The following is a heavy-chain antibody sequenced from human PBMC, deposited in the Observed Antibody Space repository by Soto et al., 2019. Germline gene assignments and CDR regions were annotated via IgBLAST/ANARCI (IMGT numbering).Heavy chain of an antibody. Sequence: PSETLSLTCAVYGGSFSGYYWSWIRQPPGKGLEWIGEINHSGSTNYNPSLKSRVTISVDTSKNQFSLKLSSVTAADTAVYYCARGRDYYDSSGYYYRYFDYWGQGTLVTVS. CDR1: GGSFSGYY. CDR3: ARGRDYYDSSGYYYRYFDY. CDR2: INHSGST. V-gene: IGHV4-34*01. D-gene: IGHD3-22*01. J-gene: IGHJ4*02.